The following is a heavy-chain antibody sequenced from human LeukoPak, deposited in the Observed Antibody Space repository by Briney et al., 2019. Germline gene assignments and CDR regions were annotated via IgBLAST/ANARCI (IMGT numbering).Heavy chain of an antibody. D-gene: IGHD2-15*01. V-gene: IGHV4-34*01. CDR2: INHSGST. CDR3: ARVDAGYCSGGSCYEPEPNWFDP. CDR1: GGSFSGYY. J-gene: IGHJ5*02. Sequence: SETLSLTCAVYGGSFSGYYWSWIRQPPGKGLEWIGEINHSGSTNYNPSLKSRVTISVDTSKNQFSPKLSSVTAADTAVYYCARVDAGYCSGGSCYEPEPNWFDPWGQGTLVTVSS.